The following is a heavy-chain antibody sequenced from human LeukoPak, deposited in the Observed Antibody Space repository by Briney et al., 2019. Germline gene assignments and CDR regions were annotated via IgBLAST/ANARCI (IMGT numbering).Heavy chain of an antibody. CDR1: GGSINNYY. V-gene: IGHV4-4*07. J-gene: IGHJ4*02. Sequence: SETLSLTCTVSGGSINNYYWSWIRQPAGKGLEWIGRIYTRGSTNYNPSLKSRVTMSVDTSKNQFSLKLSSVTAADTAVYYCASLPLRAGTRDFDYWGQGTLVTVSS. CDR2: IYTRGST. CDR3: ASLPLRAGTRDFDY. D-gene: IGHD6-19*01.